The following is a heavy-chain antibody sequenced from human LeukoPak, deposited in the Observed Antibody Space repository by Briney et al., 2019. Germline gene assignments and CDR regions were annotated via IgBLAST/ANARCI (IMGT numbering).Heavy chain of an antibody. V-gene: IGHV1-8*01. CDR1: GYTFTSYD. D-gene: IGHD6-13*01. CDR2: MNPNSGNT. Sequence: GASVKVSCKASGYTFTSYDINWVRQATGQGLEWLGWMNPNSGNTGYAQKFQGRVTMTRNTSISTAYMELSSLRSEDTAMYYCARDRSSSSKYYYYYMDVWGKGTTVTVSS. CDR3: ARDRSSSSKYYYYYMDV. J-gene: IGHJ6*03.